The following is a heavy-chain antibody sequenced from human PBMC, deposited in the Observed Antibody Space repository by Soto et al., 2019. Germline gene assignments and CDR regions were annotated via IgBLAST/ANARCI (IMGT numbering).Heavy chain of an antibody. D-gene: IGHD3-10*01. V-gene: IGHV3-23*01. CDR1: GLTFGSRA. CDR2: ITDTGGDA. J-gene: IGHJ4*02. CDR3: ARGSTDSYPGSRIFDS. Sequence: GVLRLSCVASGLTFGSRAMSWVRQAPGEGLQWVSTITDTGGDAKYADSVRGRFVISRDNSKKTLYLQMTSLTAEDSAMYFCARGSTDSYPGSRIFDSWGQGTLVTVSS.